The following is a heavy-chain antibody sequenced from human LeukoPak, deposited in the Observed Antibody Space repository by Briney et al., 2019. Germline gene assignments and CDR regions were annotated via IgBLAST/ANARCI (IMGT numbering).Heavy chain of an antibody. J-gene: IGHJ3*02. CDR1: GYTFTSYG. Sequence: APVKVSCKASGYTFTSYGINWVRQAPGQGLKWMGWINVYNGNTNNAQKLQGRVTMTTDTSTSTAYMELRSLRSDDTAVYYCASAGIDRWELLTHAFDIWGQGTMVTVSS. CDR3: ASAGIDRWELLTHAFDI. V-gene: IGHV1-18*01. D-gene: IGHD1-26*01. CDR2: INVYNGNT.